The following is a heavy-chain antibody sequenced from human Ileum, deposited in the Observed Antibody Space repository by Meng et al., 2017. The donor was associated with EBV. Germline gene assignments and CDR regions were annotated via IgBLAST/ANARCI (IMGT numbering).Heavy chain of an antibody. D-gene: IGHD2-15*01. Sequence: QGKLVESGGVVVQPGRSLRLSCVVSGLTFSKQIIHWIRQAPGEGLDWVAVISSENYTYYSDSVKGRFTITRDNSANSVYLQMDNLGPQDTALYFCTRQGQDLWGQGTLVTVSS. CDR1: GLTFSKQI. V-gene: IGHV3-30*03. CDR3: TRQGQDL. J-gene: IGHJ4*02. CDR2: ISSENYT.